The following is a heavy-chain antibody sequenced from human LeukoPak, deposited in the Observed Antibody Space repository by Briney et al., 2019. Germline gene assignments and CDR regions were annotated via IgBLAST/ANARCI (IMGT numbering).Heavy chain of an antibody. CDR1: GGSISSYY. CDR2: IYYSGST. J-gene: IGHJ6*02. V-gene: IGHV4-59*01. Sequence: SETLSLTCTVSGGSISSYYWSWIRQPPGKGLEWIGYIYYSGSTNYNPSLKSRVTISVDTSKNQFSLKLSSVTAADTAVYYCARDIRRGYYYGMDVWGQGTTVTVSS. CDR3: ARDIRRGYYYGMDV.